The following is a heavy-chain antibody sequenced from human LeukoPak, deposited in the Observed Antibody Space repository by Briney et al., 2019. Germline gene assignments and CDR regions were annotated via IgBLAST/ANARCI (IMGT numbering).Heavy chain of an antibody. CDR1: GYTFTSYV. D-gene: IGHD6-19*01. V-gene: IGHV1-18*01. CDR2: ISAYNGNT. J-gene: IGHJ4*02. Sequence: ASVKVSCKASGYTFTSYVISWVRQAPGQGLEWMGWISAYNGNTNYAQKFQGRVTMTRDTSISTAYMELSRLRSDDTAVYYCARGPRIAVAGTGGYWGQGTLVTVSS. CDR3: ARGPRIAVAGTGGY.